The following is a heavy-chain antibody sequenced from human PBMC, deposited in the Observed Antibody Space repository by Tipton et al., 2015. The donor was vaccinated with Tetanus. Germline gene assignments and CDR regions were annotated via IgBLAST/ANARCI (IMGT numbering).Heavy chain of an antibody. CDR1: GYTFIGYY. CDR2: INPNSGGT. CDR3: ARSRIVGATTNYYYGMDV. Sequence: QSGPEVKKPGASVKVSCKASGYTFIGYYMHWVRQAPGQGLEWMGRINPNSGGTNYAQKFQGRVTMTRDTSISTAYMELSRLRSDDTAVYYCARSRIVGATTNYYYGMDVWGQGTTVTVSS. V-gene: IGHV1-2*06. J-gene: IGHJ6*02. D-gene: IGHD1-26*01.